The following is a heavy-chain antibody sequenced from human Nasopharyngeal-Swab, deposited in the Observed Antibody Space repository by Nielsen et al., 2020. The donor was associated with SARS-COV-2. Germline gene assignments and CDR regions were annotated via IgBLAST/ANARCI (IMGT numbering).Heavy chain of an antibody. CDR2: IKQDGSEK. CDR1: GFTFSSYW. J-gene: IGHJ4*02. D-gene: IGHD6-19*01. Sequence: GESLKISCAASGFTFSSYWMSWVRQAPGKGLEWVANIKQDGSEKYYVDSVKGRFTISRDNAKNSLYLQMNSLRAEDTAVYYCARSPVWLVFDYWGQGTLVTVSS. V-gene: IGHV3-7*01. CDR3: ARSPVWLVFDY.